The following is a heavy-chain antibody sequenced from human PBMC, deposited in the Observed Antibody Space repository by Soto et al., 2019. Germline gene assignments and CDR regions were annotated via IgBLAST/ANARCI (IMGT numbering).Heavy chain of an antibody. D-gene: IGHD5-12*01. CDR2: ISWNSGSI. J-gene: IGHJ6*03. CDR3: AKDISGYDIYYYYVDV. V-gene: IGHV3-9*01. CDR1: GFTFDDYA. Sequence: EVQLVESGGGLVQPGRSLRLSCAASGFTFDDYAMHWVRQAPGKGLEWVSGISWNSGSIGYADSVKGRFTISRDNAKNSLYLQMNSLRAEDTALYYCAKDISGYDIYYYYVDVWGKGTTVTVSS.